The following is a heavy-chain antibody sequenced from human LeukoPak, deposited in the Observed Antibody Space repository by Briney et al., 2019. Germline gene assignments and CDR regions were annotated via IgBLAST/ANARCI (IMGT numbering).Heavy chain of an antibody. D-gene: IGHD6-19*01. J-gene: IGHJ5*02. CDR3: ARRGIAVAVNWFDP. V-gene: IGHV4-39*01. CDR2: IYYSGST. CDR1: GGSISSSSYY. Sequence: TSETLSLTCTVSGGSISSSSYYWGWIRQPPGKGVEWIGSIYYSGSTYYNPSRKSRVTISVDTTKNQFSLKLSSVTAADTAVYYCARRGIAVAVNWFDPWGQGTLVTVSS.